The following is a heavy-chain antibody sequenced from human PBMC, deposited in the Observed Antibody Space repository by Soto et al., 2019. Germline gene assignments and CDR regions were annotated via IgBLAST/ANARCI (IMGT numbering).Heavy chain of an antibody. J-gene: IGHJ6*02. D-gene: IGHD3-9*01. CDR2: INDSGST. CDR1: GGSFIGYY. CDR3: ARGKYYDILTGYYTYYYYYGMDV. V-gene: IGHV4-34*01. Sequence: PSETLSLTCAVYGGSFIGYYWSWIRQPPGKGLEWIGEINDSGSTNYNPSLKSRVTLSVDTSKNQFSLKLSAVTAAETAVYYCARGKYYDILTGYYTYYYYYGMDVWGQGTSVTVSS.